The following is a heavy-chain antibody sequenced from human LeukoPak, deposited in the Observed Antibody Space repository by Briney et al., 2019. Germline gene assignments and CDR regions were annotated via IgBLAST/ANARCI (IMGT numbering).Heavy chain of an antibody. CDR3: AREFRGGGDPFDY. CDR2: ISSRSSSI. D-gene: IGHD2-21*01. CDR1: EFTFSTYS. Sequence: PGGSLRLSCVAFEFTFSTYSMNWVRQAPGKGPEWVSSISSRSSSIYYADSAKGRFTISRDNAKNSLYLQMNSLRAEDTALYYCAREFRGGGDPFDYWGQGTRVTVSS. V-gene: IGHV3-21*01. J-gene: IGHJ4*02.